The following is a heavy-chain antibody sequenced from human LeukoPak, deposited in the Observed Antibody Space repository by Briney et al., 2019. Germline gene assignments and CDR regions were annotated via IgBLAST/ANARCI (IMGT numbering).Heavy chain of an antibody. V-gene: IGHV4-34*01. D-gene: IGHD3-10*01. CDR3: ARHVKRGMVRGVIYNWFDP. Sequence: SETLSLTCAVYGGSFSGYYWSWIRQPPGKGLEWIGEINHSGSTNYNPSLKSRVTISVDTSKNQFSLKLSSVTAADTAVYYCARHVKRGMVRGVIYNWFDPWGQGTLVTVSS. CDR2: INHSGST. CDR1: GGSFSGYY. J-gene: IGHJ5*02.